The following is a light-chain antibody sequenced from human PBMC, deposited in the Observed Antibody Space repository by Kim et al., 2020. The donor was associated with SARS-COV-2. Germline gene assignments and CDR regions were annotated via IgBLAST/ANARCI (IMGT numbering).Light chain of an antibody. Sequence: AVSPGERATLSCRGSQSVSSNLSWYQQKPDQAPRLLIYGASTRATGIPARFSGGGSGTEFTLTISSLQSEDFAVYYCQQYNNWPLTFGQGTKLEI. CDR2: GAS. CDR1: QSVSSN. V-gene: IGKV3-15*01. CDR3: QQYNNWPLT. J-gene: IGKJ2*01.